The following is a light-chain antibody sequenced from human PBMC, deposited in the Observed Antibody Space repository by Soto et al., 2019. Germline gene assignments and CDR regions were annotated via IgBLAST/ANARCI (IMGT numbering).Light chain of an antibody. CDR1: QSVSSN. CDR2: DAS. V-gene: IGKV3D-11*03. J-gene: IGKJ5*01. Sequence: ENVLTQSPATLSLSPGERATLCCRASQSVSSNLAWYQQKPGQAPRLLIYDASNRATGIPARFSGSGSGTDFTLTISRLEPEDFAVYYCQQRSNWVTFGQGTRLEIK. CDR3: QQRSNWVT.